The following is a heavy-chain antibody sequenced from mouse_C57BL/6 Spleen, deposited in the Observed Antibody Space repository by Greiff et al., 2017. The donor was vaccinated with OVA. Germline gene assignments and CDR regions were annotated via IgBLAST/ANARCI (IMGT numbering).Heavy chain of an antibody. CDR1: GYTFTSYW. CDR3: ARFHYYGSSPYYFDY. D-gene: IGHD1-1*01. Sequence: QVQLQQSGAELVKPGASVKLSCKASGYTFTSYWMQWVKQRPGQGLEWIGEIDPSDSYTNYNQKFKGKATLTVDTSSSTAYMQLSSLTSEDSAVYYCARFHYYGSSPYYFDYWGQGTTLTVSS. CDR2: IDPSDSYT. V-gene: IGHV1-50*01. J-gene: IGHJ2*01.